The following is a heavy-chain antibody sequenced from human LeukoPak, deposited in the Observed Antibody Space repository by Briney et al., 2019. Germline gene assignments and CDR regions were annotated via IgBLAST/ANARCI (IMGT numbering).Heavy chain of an antibody. CDR1: VYTFTSYG. J-gene: IGHJ4*02. V-gene: IGHV1-18*01. CDR3: ARGLYGELLLDY. CDR2: ISTYNGNT. Sequence: GAAVKVSRKCSVYTFTSYGIRWVRQPPAQGLEWMGWISTYNGNTNYAQKLQGRVTRTTDTSTSTAYMELRSLRSDDTAVYYCARGLYGELLLDYWGQGTLVTVSS. D-gene: IGHD3-10*02.